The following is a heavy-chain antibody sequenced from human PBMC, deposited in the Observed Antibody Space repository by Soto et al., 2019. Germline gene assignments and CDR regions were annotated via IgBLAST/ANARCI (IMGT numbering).Heavy chain of an antibody. Sequence: SETLSLTCTVSGGSISSGDYYWSWIRQPPGKGLEWIGYIYYSGITNYNPSLKSRVTISVDTSKNQFSLKLSSVTAADTAVYYCARRYGYYFDYWGQGTLVTVSS. V-gene: IGHV4-61*08. D-gene: IGHD3-9*01. CDR1: GGSISSGDYY. J-gene: IGHJ4*02. CDR3: ARRYGYYFDY. CDR2: IYYSGIT.